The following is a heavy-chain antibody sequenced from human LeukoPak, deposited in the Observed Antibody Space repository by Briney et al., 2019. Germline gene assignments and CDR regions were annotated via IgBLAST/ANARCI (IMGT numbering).Heavy chain of an antibody. CDR2: INPNSGAT. Sequence: ASVKVSCKASGYTFTGYFMHWVKQAPGQGLQWMGWINPNSGATNYAYNFQGRIAMTRDTSISTAYMELSGLKSDDTAVYYCARDPDYDFWSGYYSRGEYYYYMDVWGKGTTVTVSS. CDR1: GYTFTGYF. CDR3: ARDPDYDFWSGYYSRGEYYYYMDV. V-gene: IGHV1-2*07. D-gene: IGHD3-3*01. J-gene: IGHJ6*03.